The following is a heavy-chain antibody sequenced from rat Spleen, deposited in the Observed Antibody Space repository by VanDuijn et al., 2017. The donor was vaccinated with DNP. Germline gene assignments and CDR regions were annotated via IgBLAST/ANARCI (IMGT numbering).Heavy chain of an antibody. V-gene: IGHV5S13*01. CDR3: GRGNYGSYDY. CDR2: ITNSGGST. J-gene: IGHJ2*01. CDR1: GFTFSNYG. Sequence: EVQLVESGGGLVQPGRSLKLSCAASGFTFSNYGMAWVRQAPTKGLEWVASITNSGGSTYYRDSVKGRFTISRDNAKNSLYLQMNSLRSEDTATYYCGRGNYGSYDYWGQGAMVTVS. D-gene: IGHD1-3*01.